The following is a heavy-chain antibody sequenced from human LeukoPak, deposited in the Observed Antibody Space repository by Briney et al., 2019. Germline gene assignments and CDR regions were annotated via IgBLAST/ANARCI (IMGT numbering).Heavy chain of an antibody. D-gene: IGHD4/OR15-4a*01. Sequence: ESGPTLVNPTQTLTLTCTFSGFSLSTSGVGVGWIRQPPGKALEWLALIYWDDDKRYSPSLKSRLTITKDTSKNQVVLTMTNMDPVDTATYYCAHSNSVVLFPPAYYFDYWGQGTLVTVSS. CDR3: AHSNSVVLFPPAYYFDY. J-gene: IGHJ4*02. V-gene: IGHV2-5*02. CDR2: IYWDDDK. CDR1: GFSLSTSGVG.